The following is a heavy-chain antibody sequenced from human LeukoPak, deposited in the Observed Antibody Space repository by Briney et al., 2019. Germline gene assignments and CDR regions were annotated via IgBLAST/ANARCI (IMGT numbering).Heavy chain of an antibody. V-gene: IGHV3-48*03. CDR2: ISSSGSTI. CDR1: GFTFSSYE. Sequence: GGSLRLSCAASGFTFSSYEMNWVRQAPGKGLEWVSYISSSGSTIYYADSVKGRFTISRDNAKNSLYLQMNSLRAEDTAVYYCARDRMDSSGYYLFDYWGQGTLVTVSS. D-gene: IGHD3-22*01. J-gene: IGHJ4*02. CDR3: ARDRMDSSGYYLFDY.